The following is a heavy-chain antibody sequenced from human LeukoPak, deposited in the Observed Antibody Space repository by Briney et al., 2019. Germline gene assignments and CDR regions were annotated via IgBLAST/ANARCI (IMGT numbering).Heavy chain of an antibody. J-gene: IGHJ3*02. V-gene: IGHV3-74*01. D-gene: IGHD3/OR15-3a*01. CDR1: GFTFSSYW. Sequence: PRGSLRLSCAASGFTFSSYWMHWVRQAPGKRLVWVSRINSDGSSTSYADSVKGRFTISRDNARNTLYLQMNSLRAEDTAVYYCARVGTGYYFDEGNDAFDIWGQGAMVTVSS. CDR2: INSDGSST. CDR3: ARVGTGYYFDEGNDAFDI.